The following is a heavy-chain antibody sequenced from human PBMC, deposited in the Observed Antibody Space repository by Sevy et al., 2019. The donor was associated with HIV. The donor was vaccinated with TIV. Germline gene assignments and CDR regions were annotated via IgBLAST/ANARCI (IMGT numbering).Heavy chain of an antibody. J-gene: IGHJ4*02. CDR1: GFTFSDYY. CDR2: TSSSGSTI. V-gene: IGHV3-11*01. CDR3: ARGILYSYDSKTHAGYY. D-gene: IGHD3-22*01. Sequence: GGSLRLSCAASGFTFSDYYMSWIRQAPGKGLEWVSYTSSSGSTIYYADAVKGRFTISRDNAKNSLYLQMNSLRAEDTAVYYCARGILYSYDSKTHAGYYWGQGTLVTVSS.